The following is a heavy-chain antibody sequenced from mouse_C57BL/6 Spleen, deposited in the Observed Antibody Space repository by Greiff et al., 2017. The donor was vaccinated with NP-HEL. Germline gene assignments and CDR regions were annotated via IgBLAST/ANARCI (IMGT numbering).Heavy chain of an antibody. Sequence: DVKLQESGPGLVKPSQSLSLTCSVTGYSITSGYYWNWIRQFPGNKLEWMGYISYDGSNNYNPSLKNRISITRDTSKNQFFLKLNSVTTEDTATYYCARGPVVAHFDYWGQGATLTVSS. CDR1: GYSITSGYY. CDR3: ARGPVVAHFDY. J-gene: IGHJ2*01. CDR2: ISYDGSN. V-gene: IGHV3-6*01. D-gene: IGHD1-1*01.